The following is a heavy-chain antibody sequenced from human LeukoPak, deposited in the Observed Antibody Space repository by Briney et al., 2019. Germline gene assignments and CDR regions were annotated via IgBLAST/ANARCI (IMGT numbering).Heavy chain of an antibody. J-gene: IGHJ4*02. CDR1: GGSISSGSYY. Sequence: PSETLSLTCTVSGGSISSGSYYWSWLRQPAGKGLEWIGRIYTSGSTNYNPSLKSRVTISVDTSKNQFSLKLSSVTAADTAVYYCARAPPQAGTKGYFDYWGQRTLVTVSS. CDR2: IYTSGST. V-gene: IGHV4-61*02. D-gene: IGHD1-1*01. CDR3: ARAPPQAGTKGYFDY.